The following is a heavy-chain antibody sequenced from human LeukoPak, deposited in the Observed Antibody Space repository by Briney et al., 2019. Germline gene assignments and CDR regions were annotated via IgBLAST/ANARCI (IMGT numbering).Heavy chain of an antibody. CDR2: IYHSGST. D-gene: IGHD6-13*01. V-gene: IGHV4-4*02. CDR3: ARADGSSSWGYHYYGMDV. CDR1: GGSISSSNW. Sequence: PSETLSLTCAVSGGSISSSNWWSWVRQPPGKGLEWIGEIYHSGSTNYNPSLKSRVTISVDKSKNQLSLKLSSVTAADTAVYYCARADGSSSWGYHYYGMDVWGQGTTVTVSS. J-gene: IGHJ6*02.